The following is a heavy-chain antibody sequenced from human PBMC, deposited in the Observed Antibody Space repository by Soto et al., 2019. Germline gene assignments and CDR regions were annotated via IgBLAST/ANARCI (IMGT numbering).Heavy chain of an antibody. J-gene: IGHJ4*02. CDR3: ASRDPGTSVDY. D-gene: IGHD1-7*01. CDR1: GGSFTSNNW. CDR2: IYRTGST. V-gene: IGHV4-4*02. Sequence: WETLSLTCAVSGGSFTSNNWCTWVRQPPGQGLEWIGEIYRTGSTNYNPSLKSRVTISLDKSENQFSLKVTALTAADTAVYYCASRDPGTSVDYWGQGTLVTVSS.